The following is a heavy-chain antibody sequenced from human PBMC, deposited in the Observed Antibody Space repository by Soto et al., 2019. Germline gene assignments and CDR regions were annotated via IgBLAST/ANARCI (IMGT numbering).Heavy chain of an antibody. J-gene: IGHJ3*01. Sequence: QVQLVESGGGVVQPGRSLRLSCAASGFTFSSYGMHWVRQAPGKGLEWVAVISYDGSNKCYADSVKGRFTISIDNSKNTLYLQMNGLRAEVTAVYYCPKDVKGSKWGSKIGLSGFTSWGQGTMVTVSS. CDR1: GFTFSSYG. CDR2: ISYDGSNK. D-gene: IGHD3-3*01. V-gene: IGHV3-30*18. CDR3: PKDVKGSKWGSKIGLSGFTS.